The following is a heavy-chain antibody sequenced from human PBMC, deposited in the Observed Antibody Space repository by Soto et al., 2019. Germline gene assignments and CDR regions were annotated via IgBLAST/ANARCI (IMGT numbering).Heavy chain of an antibody. CDR1: VYTFTSYG. J-gene: IGHJ3*01. V-gene: IGHV1-18*01. CDR2: ISAYNGNT. CDR3: AGRPRVLATTYAFDL. D-gene: IGHD5-12*01. Sequence: QVQLLQSGAEGKKPGASVKVSCKASVYTFTSYGSSWVRQAPGQGIEWMGWISAYNGNTNYAQKLQGRVTMTTDTSPSTAYMELRSLRSDDAAGYYCAGRPRVLATTYAFDLWGQGTMGTVSS.